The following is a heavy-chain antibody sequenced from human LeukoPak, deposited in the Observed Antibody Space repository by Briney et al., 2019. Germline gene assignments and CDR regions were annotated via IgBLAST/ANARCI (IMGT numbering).Heavy chain of an antibody. CDR2: IIPILGIA. J-gene: IGHJ4*02. V-gene: IGHV1-69*04. D-gene: IGHD3-22*01. Sequence: ASVKVSCKASGGTFSSYAISWVRHAPGQGLEWMGRIIPILGIANYAQKFQGRVTITADKSTSTASMELSSLRSEDTAVYYCARALYYYDSSGYYWGQGTLVTVSS. CDR3: ARALYYYDSSGYY. CDR1: GGTFSSYA.